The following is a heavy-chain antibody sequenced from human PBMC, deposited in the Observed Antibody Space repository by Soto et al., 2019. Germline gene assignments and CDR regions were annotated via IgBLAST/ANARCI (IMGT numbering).Heavy chain of an antibody. CDR3: ARQLPVRYCSGGSCKGWFDP. CDR2: IYYSGST. J-gene: IGHJ5*02. V-gene: IGHV4-39*01. D-gene: IGHD2-15*01. CDR1: GGSISSSSYY. Sequence: SETLSLTCTVSGGSISSSSYYWGWIRQPPGKGLEWIGSIYYSGSTYYNPSLKSRVTISVDTSKNQFSLKLSSVTAADTAVHYCARQLPVRYCSGGSCKGWFDPWGQGTLVTV.